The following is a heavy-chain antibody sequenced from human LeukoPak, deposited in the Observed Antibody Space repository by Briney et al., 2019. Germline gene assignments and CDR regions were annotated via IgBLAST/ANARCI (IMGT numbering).Heavy chain of an antibody. D-gene: IGHD5-18*01. CDR2: IYYSGSA. Sequence: SETLSLTCTVSGGSISSYYWSWIRQPPGKGLEWIGYIYYSGSANYNPSLKSRVTISVDTSKNQFSLKLSAVTAADTAVYYCARARQPYYYYGMDVWGQGTKVTVSS. CDR1: GGSISSYY. J-gene: IGHJ6*02. V-gene: IGHV4-59*01. CDR3: ARARQPYYYYGMDV.